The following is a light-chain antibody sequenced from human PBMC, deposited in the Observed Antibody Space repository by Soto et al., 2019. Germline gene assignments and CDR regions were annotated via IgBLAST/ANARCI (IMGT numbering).Light chain of an antibody. Sequence: QSVLTQPPSASGTPGQTVTISCSGSSSNIESNTVNWYQQLPGTAPKLLIYSYNQRPSGVPDRFSGSKSGTSASLAISGLQSEDEADYYCSTWDDSLNGWVFGGGTKLT. CDR2: SYN. V-gene: IGLV1-44*01. CDR1: SSNIESNT. J-gene: IGLJ3*02. CDR3: STWDDSLNGWV.